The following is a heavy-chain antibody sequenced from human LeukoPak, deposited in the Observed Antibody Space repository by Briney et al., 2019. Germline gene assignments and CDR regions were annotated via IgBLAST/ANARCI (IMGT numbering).Heavy chain of an antibody. Sequence: GESLKISCKGSGYSFTSYGISWVRQAPGQGLEWMGWISAYNGNTNYAQKLQGRVTMTTDTSTSTAYMGLRSLRSDDTAVYYCARRGSSGWTAAGNYYYYYMDVWGKGTTVTVSS. CDR1: GYSFTSYG. V-gene: IGHV1-18*01. CDR2: ISAYNGNT. CDR3: ARRGSSGWTAAGNYYYYYMDV. D-gene: IGHD6-19*01. J-gene: IGHJ6*03.